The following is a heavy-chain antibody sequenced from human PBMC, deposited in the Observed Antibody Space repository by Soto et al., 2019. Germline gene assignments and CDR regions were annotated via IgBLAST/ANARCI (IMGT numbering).Heavy chain of an antibody. D-gene: IGHD2-2*01. CDR3: ARLGRYCSSTSCYLVFDI. J-gene: IGHJ3*02. CDR1: GGSISSSSYC. Sequence: SETLSLTCTVSGGSISSSSYCWGWIRQPPGKGLERIGSIYYSGSTYYNPSLKSRVTISVDTSKNQFSLKLSSVTAADTAVYNCARLGRYCSSTSCYLVFDIWGQGTLVPVSS. CDR2: IYYSGST. V-gene: IGHV4-39*01.